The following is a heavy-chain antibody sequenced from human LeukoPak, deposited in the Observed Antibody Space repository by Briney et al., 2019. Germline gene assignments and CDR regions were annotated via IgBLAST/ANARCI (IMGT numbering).Heavy chain of an antibody. V-gene: IGHV3-23*01. J-gene: IGHJ4*02. D-gene: IGHD6-13*01. CDR1: GFTFSSYA. CDR3: AKAKPYSSSWYWDY. CDR2: ISGSGGRT. Sequence: GGSLRLSCAASGFTFSSYAMSWVRQAPGKGLEWVSAISGSGGRTYYADSVKGRFTISRDNSKNTLYLQMNSLRAEDTAVYYCAKAKPYSSSWYWDYWGQGTLVTVSS.